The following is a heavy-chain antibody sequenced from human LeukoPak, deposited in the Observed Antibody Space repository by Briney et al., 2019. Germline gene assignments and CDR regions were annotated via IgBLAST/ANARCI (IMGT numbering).Heavy chain of an antibody. V-gene: IGHV1-69*13. D-gene: IGHD3-9*01. CDR1: GGTFSSYA. J-gene: IGHJ3*02. CDR2: IIPIFGTA. CDR3: AKVEAEDGLTGYYKGAFDI. Sequence: SVKVSCKASGGTFSSYAISWVRQAPGQGLEWMGGIIPIFGTANYAQKFQGRVTITADESTSTAYMELSSLRSEDTALYYCAKVEAEDGLTGYYKGAFDIWGQGTMVTVSS.